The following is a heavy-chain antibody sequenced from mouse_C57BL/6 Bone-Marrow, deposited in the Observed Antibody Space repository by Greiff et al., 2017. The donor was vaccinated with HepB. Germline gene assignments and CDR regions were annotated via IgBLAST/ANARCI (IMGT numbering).Heavy chain of an antibody. Sequence: QVQLQQSGAELVKPGASVKLSCKASGYTFTSYWMHWVKQRPGQGLEWIGMIHPNSGSTNYNEKFKSKATLTVDKSSSTAYMQLSSLTSEDSAVYYCAYDGYYVYFDYWGQGTTLTVSS. CDR3: AYDGYYVYFDY. D-gene: IGHD2-3*01. CDR2: IHPNSGST. V-gene: IGHV1-64*01. J-gene: IGHJ2*01. CDR1: GYTFTSYW.